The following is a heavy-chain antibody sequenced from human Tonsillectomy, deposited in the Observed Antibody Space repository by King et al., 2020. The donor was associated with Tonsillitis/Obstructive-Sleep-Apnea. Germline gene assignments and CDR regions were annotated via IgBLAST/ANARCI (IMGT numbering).Heavy chain of an antibody. Sequence: EVQLVESGGGLVQPGGSLRLSCAASGFTFSSYAMSWVRQAPGKGLEWVSAISGSGGSTYYADSVTGRFTISRDNSNNTLYLQMNSLSAEDTAVYYCAKVPDGAHASDYWGQGTLVPVSS. CDR2: ISGSGGST. J-gene: IGHJ4*02. V-gene: IGHV3-23*04. D-gene: IGHD1-14*01. CDR1: GFTFSSYA. CDR3: AKVPDGAHASDY.